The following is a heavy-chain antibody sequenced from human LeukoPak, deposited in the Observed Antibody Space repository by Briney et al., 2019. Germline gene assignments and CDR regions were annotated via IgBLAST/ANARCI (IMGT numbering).Heavy chain of an antibody. CDR2: INHSGST. J-gene: IGHJ4*02. Sequence: SETLSPTCAVYGGSFSGYYWSWIRQPPGKGLEWIGEINHSGSTNYNPSLKSRVTISVDTSKNQFSLKLSSVTAADTAVYYCAREVAAAGTPSADYWGQGTLVTVSS. CDR1: GGSFSGYY. V-gene: IGHV4-34*01. D-gene: IGHD6-13*01. CDR3: AREVAAAGTPSADY.